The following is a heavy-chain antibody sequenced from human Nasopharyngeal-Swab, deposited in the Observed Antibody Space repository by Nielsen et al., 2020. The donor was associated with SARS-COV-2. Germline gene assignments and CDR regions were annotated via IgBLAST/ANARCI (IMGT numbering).Heavy chain of an antibody. J-gene: IGHJ4*02. D-gene: IGHD6-13*01. V-gene: IGHV3-9*01. CDR1: GFTFDDYA. CDR3: AKDIASSSWYFDY. Sequence: SLKISCAASGFTFDDYAMHWVRQAPGKGLEWVSGISWNSGSIGYADSVKGRFTISRGNAKNSLYLQMNSLRAEDTALYYCAKDIASSSWYFDYWGQGTLVTVSS. CDR2: ISWNSGSI.